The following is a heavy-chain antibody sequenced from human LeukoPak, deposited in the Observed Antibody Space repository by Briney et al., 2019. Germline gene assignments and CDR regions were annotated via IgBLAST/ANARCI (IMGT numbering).Heavy chain of an antibody. CDR2: MSYDGNNE. V-gene: IGHV3-30*03. D-gene: IGHD2-15*01. CDR3: VRSSGIEKGEYCSGGSCYLDR. Sequence: GGSLRLSCAVSVFIFNTYCMDWVRQAPCKGLEWVAVMSYDGNNENYADSVKGRFTISRDNSKNTLFFQLSSLRAEDTAVYYCVRSSGIEKGEYCSGGSCYLDRWGQGTLVTVSS. CDR1: VFIFNTYC. J-gene: IGHJ4*02.